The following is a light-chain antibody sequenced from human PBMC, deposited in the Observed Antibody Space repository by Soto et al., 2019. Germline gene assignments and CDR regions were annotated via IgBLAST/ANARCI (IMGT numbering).Light chain of an antibody. CDR3: QQYDNLLT. Sequence: DIHMTQSPSSLSASIGDRVTITCQASQDISNYLNWYQQKPGKAPKLLIYDASNLETIVPSRFSGSGSGTDFTFTISSLQPEDIATYYCQQYDNLLTFGGGTKVDI. V-gene: IGKV1-33*01. CDR2: DAS. CDR1: QDISNY. J-gene: IGKJ4*01.